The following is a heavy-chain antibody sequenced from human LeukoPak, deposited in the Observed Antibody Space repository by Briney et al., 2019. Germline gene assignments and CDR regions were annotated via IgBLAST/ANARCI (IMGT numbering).Heavy chain of an antibody. V-gene: IGHV3-33*01. D-gene: IGHD3-10*01. J-gene: IGHJ3*01. CDR2: IWNDGNNK. Sequence: GGSLTLSCAPYGFTLGTLGMVWVRQAPGKGMQWVSLIWNDGNNKDYADSVKGRFTISRDNSKNTLYLEMNSLRAEDTAVYYCARDRFMVRGVMVGTFDLWGQGTMVTVSS. CDR1: GFTLGTLG. CDR3: ARDRFMVRGVMVGTFDL.